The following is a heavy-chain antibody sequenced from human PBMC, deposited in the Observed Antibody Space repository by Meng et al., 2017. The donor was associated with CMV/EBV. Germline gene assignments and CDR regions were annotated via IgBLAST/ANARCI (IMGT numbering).Heavy chain of an antibody. D-gene: IGHD6-13*01. CDR3: AKGFQQQLAFDY. Sequence: GESLKISCAASGFTFSSYWMHWVRQAPGKGLEWVAFIRYDGSNKYYADSVKGRFTISRDNSKNTLYLQMNSLRAEDTAVYYCAKGFQQQLAFDYWGQGTLVTVSS. V-gene: IGHV3-30*02. J-gene: IGHJ4*02. CDR2: IRYDGSNK. CDR1: GFTFSSYW.